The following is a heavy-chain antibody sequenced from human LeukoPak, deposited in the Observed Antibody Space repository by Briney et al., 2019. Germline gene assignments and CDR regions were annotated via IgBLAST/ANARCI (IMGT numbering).Heavy chain of an antibody. Sequence: GGSLRLSCAASGFTFSSFGMHWVRQAPGKGLDWVALIWYDGSNKYYADSVKGRFTISRDNFKTTLYLQMNSMRAEDTAVYYCAREVNTYYYGSGSLRAFDVWGQGTLVTVSS. CDR2: IWYDGSNK. CDR3: AREVNTYYYGSGSLRAFDV. D-gene: IGHD3-10*01. V-gene: IGHV3-33*01. CDR1: GFTFSSFG. J-gene: IGHJ3*01.